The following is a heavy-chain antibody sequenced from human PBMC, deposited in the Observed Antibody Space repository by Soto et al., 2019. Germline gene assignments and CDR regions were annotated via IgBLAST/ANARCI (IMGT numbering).Heavy chain of an antibody. CDR3: ARHLRRGPIVKGMDV. V-gene: IGHV4-59*08. Sequence: SETLSLTCTVSGGSISSYYWSWIRQPPGKGLEWIGYIYYSGSTNYNPSLKSRVTISVDTSKNQFSLKLSSMTAADTAVYYCARHLRRGPIVKGMDVWGQGTTVTVSS. D-gene: IGHD3-10*01. CDR2: IYYSGST. CDR1: GGSISSYY. J-gene: IGHJ6*02.